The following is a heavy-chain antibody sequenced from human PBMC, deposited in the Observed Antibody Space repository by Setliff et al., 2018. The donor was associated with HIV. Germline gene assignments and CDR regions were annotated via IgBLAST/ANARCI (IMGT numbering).Heavy chain of an antibody. CDR1: GFKFSSYW. D-gene: IGHD2-15*01. J-gene: IGHJ4*02. CDR2: TNTDGSGT. V-gene: IGHV3-74*03. Sequence: LRLSCAVSGFKFSSYWMHWVRQAPGKGLVWVSRTNTDGSGTTYADSVKGRFTVSRDNAKNTLFLQMNSLRAEDTGVYYCARDQSVAGPTTSDYWGQGTLVTVSS. CDR3: ARDQSVAGPTTSDY.